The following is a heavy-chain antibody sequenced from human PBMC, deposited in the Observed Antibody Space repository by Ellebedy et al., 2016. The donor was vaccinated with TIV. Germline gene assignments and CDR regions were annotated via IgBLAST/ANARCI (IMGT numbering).Heavy chain of an antibody. V-gene: IGHV5-51*01. CDR2: IYPGDSET. CDR1: GYRFTNNW. J-gene: IGHJ4*02. CDR3: ARLPGDFYYDSSGYFDD. D-gene: IGHD3-22*01. Sequence: GGSLRLSCKGSGYRFTNNWIGWVRQMPGKGLEWMGIIYPGDSETTYSPSFQGQVTISADKSISTAYLQWSSLRASDTAMYYCARLPGDFYYDSSGYFDDWGQGTLVTVSS.